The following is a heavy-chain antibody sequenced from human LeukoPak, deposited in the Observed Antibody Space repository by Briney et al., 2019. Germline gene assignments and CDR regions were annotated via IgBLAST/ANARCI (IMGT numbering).Heavy chain of an antibody. D-gene: IGHD1-26*01. J-gene: IGHJ4*02. CDR1: GFTFSDYY. CDR3: AKDTHRSGSRHFDY. V-gene: IGHV3-11*01. CDR2: ISSSGNTI. Sequence: GGSLRLSCAASGFTFSDYYMSWIRQAPGKGLEWVSYISSSGNTIYYADSVKGRFTISRDNAKNSLYLQMNSLRAEDMALYYCAKDTHRSGSRHFDYWGQGTLVTVSS.